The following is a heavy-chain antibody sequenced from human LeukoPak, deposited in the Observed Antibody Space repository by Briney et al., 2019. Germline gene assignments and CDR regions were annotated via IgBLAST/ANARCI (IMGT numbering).Heavy chain of an antibody. CDR3: ARDDRVGAILGYMDV. J-gene: IGHJ6*03. V-gene: IGHV4-39*07. Sequence: SETLSLTCTVSGGSISSSSYFWGWIRQPPGKGLEWIGSTYYSGSTYYNPSLKSRVTMSVDTSKNQFSLKLSSVTAADTAVYYCARDDRVGAILGYMDVWGKGTTVTVSS. CDR1: GGSISSSSYF. D-gene: IGHD1-26*01. CDR2: TYYSGST.